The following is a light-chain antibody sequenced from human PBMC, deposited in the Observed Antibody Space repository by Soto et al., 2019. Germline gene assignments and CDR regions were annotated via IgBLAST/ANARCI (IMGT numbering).Light chain of an antibody. V-gene: IGLV2-14*03. CDR2: EVS. J-gene: IGLJ1*01. CDR1: SRDVGAYDY. CDR3: SSYTSSSTRV. Sequence: QSVLTQPASVSGSSGQSITISCTGTSRDVGAYDYVSWYQQHPDKAPKLMIYEVSNRPSGVSNRFSGSKSVNTATLTISGLQADDEADYYCSSYTSSSTRVFGTGTKVTVL.